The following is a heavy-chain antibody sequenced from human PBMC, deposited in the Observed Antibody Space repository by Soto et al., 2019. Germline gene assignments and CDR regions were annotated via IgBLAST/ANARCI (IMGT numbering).Heavy chain of an antibody. V-gene: IGHV3-23*01. CDR2: ISGGGDRT. CDR3: ARSAYSYVEYFDY. J-gene: IGHJ4*01. Sequence: PGVSLRLSCAVSGFTFNSYAMSWVRQAPGKGLEWVSGISGGGDRTYYADSAKGRFTISRDNSKNTLYLQMNSLRAEDTAVYYCARSAYSYVEYFDYWGHGTLVTVSS. D-gene: IGHD5-18*01. CDR1: GFTFNSYA.